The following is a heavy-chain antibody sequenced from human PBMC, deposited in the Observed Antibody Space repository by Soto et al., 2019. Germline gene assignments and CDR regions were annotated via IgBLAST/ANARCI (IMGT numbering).Heavy chain of an antibody. Sequence: GESLKISCRASGYTFTSYWIAWVRQMPGKGLESMGIIYPGDSDTRYSPSFQGQVTISADKSISTAYLQWSSLKASDTAMYYCASPITIPSKDAFDIWGQGTMVTVSS. J-gene: IGHJ3*02. CDR3: ASPITIPSKDAFDI. V-gene: IGHV5-51*01. D-gene: IGHD3-3*01. CDR2: IYPGDSDT. CDR1: GYTFTSYW.